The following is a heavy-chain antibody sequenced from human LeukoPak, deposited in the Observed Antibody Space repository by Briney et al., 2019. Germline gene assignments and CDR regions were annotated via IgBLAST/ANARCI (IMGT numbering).Heavy chain of an antibody. CDR2: INNDGSTT. Sequence: GGSLRPSCAASGFTFNSHWMHWVRQAPGKGLVWVSRINNDGSTTTYADSVRGRFTISRDNAKNNLFLQMNSLRAEDTAVYYCVRDRPHNWFDPWGQGTLVTVSS. D-gene: IGHD6-6*01. CDR3: VRDRPHNWFDP. V-gene: IGHV3-74*01. CDR1: GFTFNSHW. J-gene: IGHJ5*02.